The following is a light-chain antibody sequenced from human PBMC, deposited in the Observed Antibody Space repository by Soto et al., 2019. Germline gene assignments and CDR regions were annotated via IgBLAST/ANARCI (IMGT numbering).Light chain of an antibody. CDR2: DVS. V-gene: IGLV2-14*01. J-gene: IGLJ2*01. Sequence: QSALTQPPSVSGSPGQSITISCTGTSSDVGGYNYVSWYQQHPGKAPKLMIYDVSNRPPGVSNRFSGSKSGNTASLTISGLQAEDGDDYYCSSYTSSSTPVVFGGGTKLTVL. CDR3: SSYTSSSTPVV. CDR1: SSDVGGYNY.